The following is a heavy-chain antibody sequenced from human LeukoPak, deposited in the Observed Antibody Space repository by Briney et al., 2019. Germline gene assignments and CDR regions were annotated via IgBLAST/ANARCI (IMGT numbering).Heavy chain of an antibody. CDR2: IYHRGRT. Sequence: SETLSLTCTVSGGSISSNYWSWIRQPPGKRPEWTGYIYHRGRTSYNPSLKSRVTMSVDTSRNQLSLKLTSVTAADTAVYYCARGWPLSHFDYWGQGTLVTVSS. D-gene: IGHD5-24*01. CDR3: ARGWPLSHFDY. V-gene: IGHV4-59*01. J-gene: IGHJ4*02. CDR1: GGSISSNY.